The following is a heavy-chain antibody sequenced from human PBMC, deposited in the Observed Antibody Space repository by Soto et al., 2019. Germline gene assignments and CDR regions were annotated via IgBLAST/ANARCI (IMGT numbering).Heavy chain of an antibody. Sequence: GGSLRLSCAASGFTFSSYSMNWVRQAPGKGLEWVSYISSSSSTTYYADSVKGRFTISRDNAKNSLYLQMNSLRDEDTAVYYCATDLPSFGYDIDALDIWGQGTMVTVSS. D-gene: IGHD5-12*01. J-gene: IGHJ3*02. CDR3: ATDLPSFGYDIDALDI. V-gene: IGHV3-48*02. CDR2: ISSSSSTT. CDR1: GFTFSSYS.